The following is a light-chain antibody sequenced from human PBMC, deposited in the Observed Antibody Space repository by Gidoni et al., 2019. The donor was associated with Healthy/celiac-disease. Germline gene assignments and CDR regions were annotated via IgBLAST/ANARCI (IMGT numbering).Light chain of an antibody. V-gene: IGKV1-9*01. CDR2: AAS. J-gene: IGKJ3*01. CDR3: QQLKSYPFT. Sequence: DIQLTQSPSFLSASVGDRVTITCRASQGISSYLAWYQQKPGKAPKLLIYAASTLQSGVPSRVSGSGSGTEFTLTISSLQPEDFATYDCQQLKSYPFTFGPGTKVDIK. CDR1: QGISSY.